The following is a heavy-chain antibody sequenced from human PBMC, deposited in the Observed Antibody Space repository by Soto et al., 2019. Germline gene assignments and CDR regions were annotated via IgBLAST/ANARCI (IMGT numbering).Heavy chain of an antibody. J-gene: IGHJ4*02. V-gene: IGHV4-59*01. CDR3: ARLGELSLYLDY. CDR2: IYYSGST. CDR1: GGSISSYY. Sequence: SETLSLTCTVSGGSISSYYWSWIRQPPGKGLKWIGYIYYSGSTNYNPSLKSRVTISVDTSKSQFSLKLSSVTAADTAVYYCARLGELSLYLDYWGQGTLVTVSS. D-gene: IGHD3-16*02.